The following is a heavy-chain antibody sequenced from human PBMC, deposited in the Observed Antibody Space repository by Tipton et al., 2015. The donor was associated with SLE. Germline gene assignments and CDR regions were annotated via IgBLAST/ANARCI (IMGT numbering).Heavy chain of an antibody. J-gene: IGHJ6*03. V-gene: IGHV4-61*02. Sequence: TLSLTCTVSGDSITTHNYYWTWLRQPAGKGLEWIGRINAGGSFNYNDSLKSRVTISVDTSRSRFTLKLSSVTAADTAVYYCARAGAAHYYYMDVWGKGTTVTVSS. CDR3: ARAGAAHYYYMDV. CDR2: INAGGSF. D-gene: IGHD1-26*01. CDR1: GDSITTHNYY.